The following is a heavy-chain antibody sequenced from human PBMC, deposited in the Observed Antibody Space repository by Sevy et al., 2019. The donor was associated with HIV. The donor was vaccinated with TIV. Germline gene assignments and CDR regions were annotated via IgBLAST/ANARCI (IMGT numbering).Heavy chain of an antibody. Sequence: GGSLRLSCAASGFPFSDAWMNWVRQAPGKGLEWVGLIKNENEGGTTDYAAPVKGRFTVSRDDSKNTLFLQMGSLKTTDTANYYCPTDWGPGTTWVRDFDLWGQGTMVTVSS. J-gene: IGHJ3*01. CDR2: IKNENEGGTT. CDR1: GFPFSDAW. D-gene: IGHD1-7*01. CDR3: PTDWGPGTTWVRDFDL. V-gene: IGHV3-15*01.